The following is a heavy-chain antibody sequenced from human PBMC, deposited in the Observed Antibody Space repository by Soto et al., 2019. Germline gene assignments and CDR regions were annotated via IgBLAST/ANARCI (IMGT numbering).Heavy chain of an antibody. CDR1: GDRVSSDSAA. CDR2: TYYRSKWYH. Sequence: SQTLSLTCTISGDRVSSDSAAWSWIRQSPSRGLEWLGRTYYRSKWYHDYAASVKSRMTINPDISTNQFSLQLNSVTPEDTAVYYCARSPPVIGANWFDPWGQRTLVTVSS. V-gene: IGHV6-1*01. D-gene: IGHD1-26*01. J-gene: IGHJ5*02. CDR3: ARSPPVIGANWFDP.